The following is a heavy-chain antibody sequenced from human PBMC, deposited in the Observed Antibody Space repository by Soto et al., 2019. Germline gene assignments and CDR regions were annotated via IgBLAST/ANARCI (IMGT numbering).Heavy chain of an antibody. J-gene: IGHJ4*02. Sequence: VQLVESGGGVVQPGRSLRLSCAASGFTFSSYGMHWVRQAPGKGLELVAFIWYDGSFKYYADSVKGRFTISRDNSKNTLYLQLDSLRAEDTAVYYCARASLRRVASSGDHWVQGTLVTVSS. CDR3: ARASLRRVASSGDH. D-gene: IGHD2-15*01. CDR2: IWYDGSFK. CDR1: GFTFSSYG. V-gene: IGHV3-33*01.